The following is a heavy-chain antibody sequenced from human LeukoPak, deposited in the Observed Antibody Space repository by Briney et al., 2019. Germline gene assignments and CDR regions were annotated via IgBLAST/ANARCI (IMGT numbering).Heavy chain of an antibody. V-gene: IGHV3-74*01. Sequence: GGSLRLSCAASGFIFSDYWMHWVRQGPGKGLVWVSRIKSDGSSTSYADSVKGRFTISRDNSKNTLYLQMNSLRAEDTAVYYCAKDLGDILTGYYEASGPFDYWGQGTLVTVSS. CDR1: GFIFSDYW. D-gene: IGHD3-9*01. J-gene: IGHJ4*02. CDR2: IKSDGSST. CDR3: AKDLGDILTGYYEASGPFDY.